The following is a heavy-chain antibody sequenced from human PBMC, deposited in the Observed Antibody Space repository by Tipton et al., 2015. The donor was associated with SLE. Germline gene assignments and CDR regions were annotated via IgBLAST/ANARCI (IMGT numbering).Heavy chain of an antibody. D-gene: IGHD3-3*01. V-gene: IGHV4-39*07. J-gene: IGHJ4*02. CDR3: ARTQGVWSGYYMDY. CDR1: GGSISSSSYY. CDR2: IYYSGST. Sequence: TLSLTCTVSGGSISSSSYYWGWIRQPPGKGLAWIGSIYYSGSTYYNPSLKSRVTISVDTSKNQFSLKLSSVTAADTAVYFCARTQGVWSGYYMDYWGQGTLVTVSS.